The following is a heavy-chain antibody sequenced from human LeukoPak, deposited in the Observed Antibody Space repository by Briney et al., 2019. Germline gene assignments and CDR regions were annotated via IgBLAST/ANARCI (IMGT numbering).Heavy chain of an antibody. CDR2: ISGSGGST. J-gene: IGHJ4*02. CDR1: GFTFSSYA. V-gene: IGHV3-23*01. CDR3: AKARQQDTVVTCFDY. D-gene: IGHD4-23*01. Sequence: PGRSLRLSCAASGFTFSSYAMSWVRQAPGKGLEWVSAISGSGGSTYYADSVKGRFTISRDNSKNTLYLQMNSLRAEDTAVYYCAKARQQDTVVTCFDYWGQGTLVTVSS.